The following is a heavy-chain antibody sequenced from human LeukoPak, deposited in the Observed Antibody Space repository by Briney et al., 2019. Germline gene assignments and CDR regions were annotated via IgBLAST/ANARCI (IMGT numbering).Heavy chain of an antibody. J-gene: IGHJ4*02. CDR3: ARGGGFVVDPEADATLLDY. V-gene: IGHV4-30-4*08. CDR1: GGSISSGDYY. CDR2: IYYSGST. D-gene: IGHD2-15*01. Sequence: SETLSLTCTVSGGSISSGDYYWSWIRQPPGKGLEWIGYIYYSGSTYYNPSLKSRVTISVDRSKNHFSLKLSSVTAADTAVYYSARGGGFVVDPEADATLLDYWGQGTLVTVSS.